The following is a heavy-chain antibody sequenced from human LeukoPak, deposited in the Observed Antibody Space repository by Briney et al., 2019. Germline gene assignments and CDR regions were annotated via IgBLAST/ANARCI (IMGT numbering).Heavy chain of an antibody. D-gene: IGHD6-13*01. CDR2: INHSGST. J-gene: IGHJ4*02. CDR3: ARGQGIAAAGTRQDY. Sequence: SGTLSLTCAVYGGSFSGYYWSWIRQPPGKGLEWIGEINHSGSTNYNPSLKSRVTISVDTSKNQFSLKLSSVTAADTAVYYCARGQGIAAAGTRQDYWGQGTLVTVSS. V-gene: IGHV4-34*01. CDR1: GGSFSGYY.